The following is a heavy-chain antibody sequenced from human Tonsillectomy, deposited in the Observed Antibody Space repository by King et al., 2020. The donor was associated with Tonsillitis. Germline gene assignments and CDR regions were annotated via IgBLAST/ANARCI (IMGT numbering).Heavy chain of an antibody. D-gene: IGHD1-26*01. CDR1: GFTFSSYV. V-gene: IGHV3-64D*06. CDR3: VKDRASTGRSGVFDI. Sequence: AQLVQSGGGLVQPGGSLRLSCSASGFTFSSYVMHWVRQAPGKGLEYVSAIGSNGGSTYYADSVKGRFTISRDNSKNTLYLQMSSLKAEDTALYYCVKDRASTGRSGVFDIWGQGTMVTVSS. CDR2: IGSNGGST. J-gene: IGHJ3*02.